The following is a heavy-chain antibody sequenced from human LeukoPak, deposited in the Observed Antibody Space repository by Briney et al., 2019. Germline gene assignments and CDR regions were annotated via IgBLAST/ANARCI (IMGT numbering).Heavy chain of an antibody. J-gene: IGHJ4*02. CDR3: ARASGSYLGYFDY. CDR2: IYHSGST. Sequence: SQTLSLTCAVSGGSISSGGYSWSWIRQPPGTGLEWIGYIYHSGSTYYNPSLKSRVTISVDRSKNQFSLKLSSVTAADTAVYYCARASGSYLGYFDYWGQGTLVTVSS. D-gene: IGHD1-26*01. CDR1: GGSISSGGYS. V-gene: IGHV4-30-2*01.